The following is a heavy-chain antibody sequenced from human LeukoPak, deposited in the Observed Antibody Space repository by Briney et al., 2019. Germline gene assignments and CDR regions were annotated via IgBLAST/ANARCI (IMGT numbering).Heavy chain of an antibody. CDR1: GGSISSANYY. CDR3: VRFHSSGWFPDS. V-gene: IGHV4-30-4*01. CDR2: IHNSGSS. D-gene: IGHD6-19*01. J-gene: IGHJ5*01. Sequence: PSETLSLTCTVSGGSISSANYYWSWIRQPPGKGLEWIGYIHNSGSSYYNPSFKNRLSISVATSKNQFSLKLTSVTAADTAMYYCVRFHSSGWFPDSWGQGNLLTVSS.